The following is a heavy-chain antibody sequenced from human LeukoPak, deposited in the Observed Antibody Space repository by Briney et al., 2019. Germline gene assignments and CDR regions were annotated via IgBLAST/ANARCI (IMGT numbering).Heavy chain of an antibody. CDR2: IKPDGGEK. V-gene: IGHV3-7*04. CDR1: GFTFGSYW. Sequence: GGSLGLSCAASGFTFGSYWMSWVRQAPGKGLEWVGNIKPDGGEKHYVDSVRGRFTISRDNAKNSLYLQVNSLRVEDTAVYYCARDQAGLGDYWGQGTLVTVSS. J-gene: IGHJ4*02. CDR3: ARDQAGLGDY.